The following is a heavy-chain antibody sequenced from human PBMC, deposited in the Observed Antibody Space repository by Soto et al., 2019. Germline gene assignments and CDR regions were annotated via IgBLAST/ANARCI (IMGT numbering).Heavy chain of an antibody. CDR2: IYYSGST. D-gene: IGHD6-6*01. Sequence: SETLSLTCTVSGGSLISYYWSLIRQPPGKGLEWIGYIYYSGSTNYNPSLKSRVTISVDTSKNQFSLKLSSVTAADTAVYYCARQGSSSGYYYYCMDVWGNGTTVTVSS. V-gene: IGHV4-59*08. CDR1: GGSLISYY. J-gene: IGHJ6*03. CDR3: ARQGSSSGYYYYCMDV.